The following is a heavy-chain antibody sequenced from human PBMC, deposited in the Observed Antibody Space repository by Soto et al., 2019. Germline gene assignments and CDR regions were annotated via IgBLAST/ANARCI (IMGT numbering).Heavy chain of an antibody. CDR2: ISAYNGNT. D-gene: IGHD3-9*01. CDR3: ARGGYDILTGYYSDY. V-gene: IGHV1-18*01. J-gene: IGHJ4*02. Sequence: ASVKVSCKASGYTFTSYGISWVRQAPGQGLEWMGWISAYNGNTNYAQKLKGRVTITTDTSTSTAYMELRSLRSDDTAVYYCARGGYDILTGYYSDYWGQGTLVTVSS. CDR1: GYTFTSYG.